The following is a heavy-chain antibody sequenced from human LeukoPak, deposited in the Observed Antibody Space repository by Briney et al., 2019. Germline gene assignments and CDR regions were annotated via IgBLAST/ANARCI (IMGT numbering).Heavy chain of an antibody. V-gene: IGHV4-61*02. CDR1: GGSISSGSYY. D-gene: IGHD3-10*01. Sequence: SQTLSLTCTVSGGSISSGSYYWSWIRQPAGKGLEWIGRVYTSGSTNYNPSLKSRVTISVDTSKNQFSLKLSSVTAADTAVYYCAGGVTIVRVTSKHFDYWGQGTLVTVSS. CDR2: VYTSGST. J-gene: IGHJ4*02. CDR3: AGGVTIVRVTSKHFDY.